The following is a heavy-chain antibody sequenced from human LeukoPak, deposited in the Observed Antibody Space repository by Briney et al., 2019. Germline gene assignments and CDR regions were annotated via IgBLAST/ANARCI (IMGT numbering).Heavy chain of an antibody. V-gene: IGHV3-30*02. CDR2: IRYDGSNK. CDR3: AKGAQEDIVVVVAANHAFDI. Sequence: GGSLRLSCAASGFTFSSYGMHWVRQAPGKGLEGVAFIRYDGSNKYYADSVKDRFTISRDNSKNTLYLQMNSLRAEDTAVYYCAKGAQEDIVVVVAANHAFDIWGQGTMVTVSS. J-gene: IGHJ3*02. D-gene: IGHD2-15*01. CDR1: GFTFSSYG.